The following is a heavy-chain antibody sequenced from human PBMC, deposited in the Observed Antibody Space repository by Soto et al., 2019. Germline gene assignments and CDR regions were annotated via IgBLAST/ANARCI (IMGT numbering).Heavy chain of an antibody. CDR2: IIPILGIA. Sequence: ASVKVSCKASGGTFSSYTISWVRQAPGQGLEWMGRIIPILGIANYAQKFQGRVTITADKSTSTAYMELSSLRSEDTAVYYCARESPGKGIFDIWGQGTMVTVSS. D-gene: IGHD6-13*01. CDR3: ARESPGKGIFDI. CDR1: GGTFSSYT. J-gene: IGHJ3*02. V-gene: IGHV1-69*04.